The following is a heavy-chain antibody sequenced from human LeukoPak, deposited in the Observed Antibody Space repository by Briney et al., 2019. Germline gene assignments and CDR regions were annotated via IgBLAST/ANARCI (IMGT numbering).Heavy chain of an antibody. CDR3: ARGLIRGAMLGY. CDR2: IYSGGST. Sequence: GGPLRLSCAASGFTVSSNYMSWVRQAPGKGLEWVSVIYSGGSTYYADSVKGRFTISRDNSKNTLYLQMNSLRAEDTAVYYCARGLIRGAMLGYWGQGTLVTVSS. J-gene: IGHJ4*02. V-gene: IGHV3-53*01. D-gene: IGHD3-10*02. CDR1: GFTVSSNY.